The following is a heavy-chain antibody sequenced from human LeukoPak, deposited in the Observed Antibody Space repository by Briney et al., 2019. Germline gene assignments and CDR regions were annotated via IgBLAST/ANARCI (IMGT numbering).Heavy chain of an antibody. V-gene: IGHV3-21*01. J-gene: IGHJ4*02. CDR1: GFTFSSYS. D-gene: IGHD3-22*01. Sequence: PGGSLRLSCAASGFTFSSYSMNWVSQAPGKGLEWVSSISSSSSYIYYADSVKGRFTIARDNAKNSLYLQMNSLRAEDTAVYYCARDLSYYYGSSGSVFDYWGQGTLVTVSS. CDR3: ARDLSYYYGSSGSVFDY. CDR2: ISSSSSYI.